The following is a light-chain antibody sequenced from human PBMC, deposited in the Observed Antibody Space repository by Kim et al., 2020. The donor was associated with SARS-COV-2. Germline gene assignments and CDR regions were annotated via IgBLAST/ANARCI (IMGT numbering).Light chain of an antibody. Sequence: GKTVTISSTRSSGSIDDNYVQWYKQRPGGVPTAVIYEDDQSPSGVSDRFSGSIGNSANSASLTISGLKTEDEADYYCQSYNRSNVVFGGGTQLTVL. V-gene: IGLV6-57*03. CDR3: QSYNRSNVV. J-gene: IGLJ2*01. CDR1: SGSIDDNY. CDR2: EDD.